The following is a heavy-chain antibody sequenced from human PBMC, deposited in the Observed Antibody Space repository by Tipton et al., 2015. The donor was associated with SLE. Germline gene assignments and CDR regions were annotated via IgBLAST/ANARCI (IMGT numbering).Heavy chain of an antibody. J-gene: IGHJ3*02. V-gene: IGHV4-39*07. Sequence: TLSLTCTVSDGSIRSTNYYWGWIRQPPGKGLEWIGSIFYTGSTYYNPSLKSRVSFSIDTSKNQISLKLTSVTTADTAMYYCARWNFVTMTGGFDIWGQGTMFTVSS. CDR3: ARWNFVTMTGGFDI. D-gene: IGHD1-7*01. CDR1: DGSIRSTNYY. CDR2: IFYTGST.